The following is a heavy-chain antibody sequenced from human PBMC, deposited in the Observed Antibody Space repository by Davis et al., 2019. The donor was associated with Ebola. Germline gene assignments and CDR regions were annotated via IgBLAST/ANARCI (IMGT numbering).Heavy chain of an antibody. CDR2: ISSSSSTI. Sequence: PGGSLRLSCAASGLSFNSYSMSWVRQAPGKGLEWVSYISSSSSTIYYADSVKGRFTISRDNARKSLYLLMNSLRDEDTALYYCAGTIFGVQSNFDHWGQGTRVTVSS. CDR1: GLSFNSYS. CDR3: AGTIFGVQSNFDH. J-gene: IGHJ4*02. V-gene: IGHV3-48*02. D-gene: IGHD3-3*01.